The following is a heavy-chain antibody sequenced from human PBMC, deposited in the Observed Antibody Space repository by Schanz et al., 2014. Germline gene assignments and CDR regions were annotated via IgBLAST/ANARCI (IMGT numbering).Heavy chain of an antibody. D-gene: IGHD2-21*02. CDR2: SPTGSST. J-gene: IGHJ6*03. CDR3: ARPSDSSWYMDV. V-gene: IGHV3-23*04. CDR1: GFTVSANY. Sequence: EVQVVESGGGLVQPGGSLRLSCAVSGFTVSANYMIWVRQPPGKGLEWVSNISPTGSSTYYADSVKGRFTISRDNSKNTLYLQMNSLRAEDTAVYYCARPSDSSWYMDVWGKGTTVTVSS.